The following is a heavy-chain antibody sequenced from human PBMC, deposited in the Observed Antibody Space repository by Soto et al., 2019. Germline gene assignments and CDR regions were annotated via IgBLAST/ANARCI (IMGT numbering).Heavy chain of an antibody. CDR2: INHSGST. J-gene: IGHJ5*02. Sequence: QVQLQQWGAGLLKSSETLSLTCAVYGGSFSGDHWSWIRQPPGKGLEWIGEINHSGSTNYNPSLKRRVTISVDTYKKQISLKVNSVTAADTAVYYCARRYCSSTSCLAGFDPWGRGTLVTVSS. CDR1: GGSFSGDH. D-gene: IGHD2-2*01. V-gene: IGHV4-34*01. CDR3: ARRYCSSTSCLAGFDP.